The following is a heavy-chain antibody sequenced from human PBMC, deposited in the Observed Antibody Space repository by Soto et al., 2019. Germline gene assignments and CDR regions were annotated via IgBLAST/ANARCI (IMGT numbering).Heavy chain of an antibody. CDR3: TTEGPYYFDY. Sequence: GSLRLSCAASRFAFSNAWMSWVRQAPGKGLEWVGRIKSKTDGGTTDYAAPVKGRFTLSRDDSKNTLYLQMNSLKTEDTAVYYCTTEGPYYFDYWGQGTLVTVSS. J-gene: IGHJ4*02. V-gene: IGHV3-15*01. CDR2: IKSKTDGGTT. CDR1: RFAFSNAW.